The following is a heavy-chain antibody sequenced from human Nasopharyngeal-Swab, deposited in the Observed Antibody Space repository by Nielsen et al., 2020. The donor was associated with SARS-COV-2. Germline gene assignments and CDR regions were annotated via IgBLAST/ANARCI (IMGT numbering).Heavy chain of an antibody. CDR1: GASISSSNYY. J-gene: IGHJ4*01. CDR3: ARHSSGWSFDY. D-gene: IGHD6-19*01. CDR2: IYYSGNT. Sequence: SETLSLTWTVSGASISSSNYYWGWIRQPPGKGLERIGTIYYSGNTYFNPSLKIRVTMSLDTSKHQFSLNLTSVTAADTALYYCARHSSGWSFDYWDHGTLVTVSS. V-gene: IGHV4-39*01.